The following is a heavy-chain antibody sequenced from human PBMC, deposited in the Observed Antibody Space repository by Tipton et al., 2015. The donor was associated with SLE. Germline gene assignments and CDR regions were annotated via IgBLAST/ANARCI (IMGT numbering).Heavy chain of an antibody. Sequence: TLSLTCTVSGASINSHYWSWIRQSAGKGLEWIGRIYSSGRTNYNPSLKSRVTMSVDTSRKQFSLKLTSVTAADTAVYFCVRVGGYFGSLGGNDRLDAFEMWGQGTMVTVSS. CDR2: IYSSGRT. J-gene: IGHJ3*02. CDR3: VRVGGYFGSLGGNDRLDAFEM. CDR1: GASINSHY. V-gene: IGHV4-4*07. D-gene: IGHD3-16*01.